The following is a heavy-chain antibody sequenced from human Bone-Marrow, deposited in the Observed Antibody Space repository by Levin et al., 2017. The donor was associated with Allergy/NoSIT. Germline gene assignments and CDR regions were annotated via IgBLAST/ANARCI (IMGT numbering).Heavy chain of an antibody. CDR1: GGSISSYY. J-gene: IGHJ3*02. Sequence: SQTLSLTCTVSGGSISSYYWSWIRQPPGKGLEWIGYIYYSGSTNYNPSLKSRVTISVDTSKNQFSLKLSSVTAADTAVYYCAGEYYYGSGSYCDAFDIWGQGTMVTVSS. CDR3: AGEYYYGSGSYCDAFDI. D-gene: IGHD3-10*01. V-gene: IGHV4-59*01. CDR2: IYYSGST.